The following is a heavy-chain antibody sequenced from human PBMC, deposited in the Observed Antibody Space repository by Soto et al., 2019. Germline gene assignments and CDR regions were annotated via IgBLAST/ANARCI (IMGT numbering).Heavy chain of an antibody. CDR1: GFTFSSYA. J-gene: IGHJ3*01. Sequence: EVQLVESGGGLVQPGGSLRVSCVASGFTFSSYALNWVRQAPGQGLEWVSYISVGGGSIFYADSVKCRFTISRGDATNSLYLQMNSLRDEDTAVYYCVRDHRWAFDFWGQGTMVTVSS. D-gene: IGHD2-15*01. CDR3: VRDHRWAFDF. CDR2: ISVGGGSI. V-gene: IGHV3-48*02.